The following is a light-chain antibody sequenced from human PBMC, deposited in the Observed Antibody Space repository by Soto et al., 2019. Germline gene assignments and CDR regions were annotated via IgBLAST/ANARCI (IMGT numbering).Light chain of an antibody. Sequence: EIVLTQSPATLSLSPGERATLSCRASQSVSSYLAWYQQKPGQAPMLLIYDASNRATGIPARFSGSGSGTDFTLTICSLEPEDFAVYYCQQRSNWPPLLTFGGGTKVDIK. CDR2: DAS. CDR1: QSVSSY. CDR3: QQRSNWPPLLT. J-gene: IGKJ4*01. V-gene: IGKV3-11*01.